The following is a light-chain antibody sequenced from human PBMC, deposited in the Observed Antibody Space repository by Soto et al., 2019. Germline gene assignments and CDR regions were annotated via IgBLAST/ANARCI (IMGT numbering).Light chain of an antibody. Sequence: QSALTQPASVSGSPGQSITISCTGTSSDIGAYDFVSWYQQHPANAPRLIISEVTNRPSGVSFRFSGSKSGNTASLTISGLQAEDEAVYFCSSFTSRDTLLFGGGTKLTVL. J-gene: IGLJ2*01. CDR2: EVT. CDR1: SSDIGAYDF. CDR3: SSFTSRDTLL. V-gene: IGLV2-14*01.